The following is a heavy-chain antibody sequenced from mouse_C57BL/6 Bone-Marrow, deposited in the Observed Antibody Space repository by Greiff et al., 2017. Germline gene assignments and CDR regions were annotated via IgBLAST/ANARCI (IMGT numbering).Heavy chain of an antibody. CDR3: AGHYGSSSYWYFDV. J-gene: IGHJ1*03. Sequence: VQLKQSGAELARPGASVKLSCKASGYTFTSYGISWVKQRTGQGLEWIGEIYPRSGNTYYNEKFKGKATLTADKSSSTAYMELRSLTSEDSAVYFCAGHYGSSSYWYFDVWGTGTTVTVSS. CDR1: GYTFTSYG. D-gene: IGHD1-1*01. CDR2: IYPRSGNT. V-gene: IGHV1-81*01.